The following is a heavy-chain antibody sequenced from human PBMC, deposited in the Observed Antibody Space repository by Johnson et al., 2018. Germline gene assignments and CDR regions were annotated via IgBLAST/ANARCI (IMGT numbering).Heavy chain of an antibody. CDR1: GFTFHSYD. D-gene: IGHD1/OR15-1a*01. V-gene: IGHV3-33*01. CDR2: VCDDGDDGTKM. J-gene: IGHJ6*02. CDR3: AREPRGGTYGMDV. Sequence: QVQLVQSGGGVVQPGRPLRLSCVASGFTFHSYDMHWARQAPGKGLEWVAVVCDDGDDGTKMYNGDSVRGRFTISRDNSKTTLNLQMNSLRAEDTAGYYWAREPRGGTYGMDVWGQGTMVVVSS.